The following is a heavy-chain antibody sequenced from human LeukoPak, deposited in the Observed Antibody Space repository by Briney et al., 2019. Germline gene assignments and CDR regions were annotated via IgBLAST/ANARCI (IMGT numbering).Heavy chain of an antibody. CDR2: ISSSGSTI. CDR1: GFTFSSYE. D-gene: IGHD3-10*01. J-gene: IGHJ4*02. V-gene: IGHV3-48*03. Sequence: QPGGSLRLSCAASGFTFSSYEMNWVRQAPGKGLEWVSYISSSGSTIYYADSVKGRFTISRDNAKNSLYLQMNSLRAEDTAVYYCAREVAGFGELAYFDYWGQGTLVTVSS. CDR3: AREVAGFGELAYFDY.